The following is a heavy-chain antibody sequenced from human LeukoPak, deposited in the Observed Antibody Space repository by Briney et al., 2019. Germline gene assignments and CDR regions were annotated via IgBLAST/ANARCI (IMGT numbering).Heavy chain of an antibody. CDR2: IYTSGST. V-gene: IGHV4-4*07. D-gene: IGHD3-10*01. CDR3: ARDTYYYGSGSSAFDI. Sequence: PSETLSLTCTVSGGSISSYYWSWIRQPAGKGLEWIGRIYTSGSTNYNPSLKSRVTMSVDTSKNQFSLKLSSVTAADTAVYYCARDTYYYGSGSSAFDIWGQGTMVTVSS. J-gene: IGHJ3*02. CDR1: GGSISSYY.